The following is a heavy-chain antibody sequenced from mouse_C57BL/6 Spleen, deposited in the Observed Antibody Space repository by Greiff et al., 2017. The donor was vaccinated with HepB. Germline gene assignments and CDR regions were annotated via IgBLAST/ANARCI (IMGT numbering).Heavy chain of an antibody. V-gene: IGHV1-64*01. J-gene: IGHJ2*01. D-gene: IGHD1-1*01. Sequence: VQLQQPGAELVKPGASVKLSCKASGYTFTSYWMHWVKQRPGQGLEWIGMIHPNSGSTNYNEKFKSKATLTVDKSSSTAYKQLSSLTSEDSAVYYCARDPYYCVSSYVNYFDYWGQGTTLTVSS. CDR2: IHPNSGST. CDR3: ARDPYYCVSSYVNYFDY. CDR1: GYTFTSYW.